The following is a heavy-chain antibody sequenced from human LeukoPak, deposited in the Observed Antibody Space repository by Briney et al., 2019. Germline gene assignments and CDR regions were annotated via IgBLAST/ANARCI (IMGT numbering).Heavy chain of an antibody. CDR1: GFTFGDYA. CDR3: TGDPIWSGYYFDY. D-gene: IGHD3-3*01. Sequence: GGSLRLSCTASGFTFGDYAMSWFRQAPGKGLEWVGFIRSKAYGGTTEYAASVKGRFTISRDDSKSIAYLQMNSLKTEDTAVYYCTGDPIWSGYYFDYWGQGTLVTVSS. J-gene: IGHJ4*02. V-gene: IGHV3-49*03. CDR2: IRSKAYGGTT.